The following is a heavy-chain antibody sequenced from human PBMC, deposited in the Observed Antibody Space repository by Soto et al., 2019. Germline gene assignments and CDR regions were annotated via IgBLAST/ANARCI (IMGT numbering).Heavy chain of an antibody. Sequence: SETLSLTCTVSGGSISSYYWSWIRQPPGKGLEWIGYISYSGSTNYNPSLKSRVTMSVDTSKNQFSLKLSSVTAADTAVYYCARARRDAYSFIDHWGQGTLVTVSS. CDR1: GGSISSYY. D-gene: IGHD4-4*01. CDR2: ISYSGST. CDR3: ARARRDAYSFIDH. V-gene: IGHV4-59*01. J-gene: IGHJ4*02.